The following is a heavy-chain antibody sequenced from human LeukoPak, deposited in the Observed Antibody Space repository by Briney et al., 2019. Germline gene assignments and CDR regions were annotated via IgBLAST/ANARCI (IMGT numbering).Heavy chain of an antibody. Sequence: GGSLRLSCAASGFTFSSYGMSWVRQAPGKGLEWVAFIRYDGRNKYYADSVKGRFTISRDNSKNTLCLQMNSLRAEDTAVYYCAKEIWPTVTTPGHTHFDYWGQGTLVTVSS. J-gene: IGHJ4*02. CDR1: GFTFSSYG. CDR3: AKEIWPTVTTPGHTHFDY. D-gene: IGHD4-17*01. CDR2: IRYDGRNK. V-gene: IGHV3-30*02.